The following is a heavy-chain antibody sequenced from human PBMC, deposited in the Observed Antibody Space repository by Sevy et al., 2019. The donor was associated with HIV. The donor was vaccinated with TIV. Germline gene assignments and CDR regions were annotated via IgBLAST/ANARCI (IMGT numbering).Heavy chain of an antibody. CDR2: ISYDGSNK. CDR3: AKVRSPQAYYDFWSSSALGPHNSYYYYGMDV. CDR1: GFTFSSYG. D-gene: IGHD3-3*01. J-gene: IGHJ6*02. Sequence: GGSLRLSCAASGFTFSSYGMHWVRQAPGKGLEWVAVISYDGSNKYYADSVKGRFTISRDNSKNTLYLQMNSLRAEDTAVYYCAKVRSPQAYYDFWSSSALGPHNSYYYYGMDVWGQGTTVTVSS. V-gene: IGHV3-30*18.